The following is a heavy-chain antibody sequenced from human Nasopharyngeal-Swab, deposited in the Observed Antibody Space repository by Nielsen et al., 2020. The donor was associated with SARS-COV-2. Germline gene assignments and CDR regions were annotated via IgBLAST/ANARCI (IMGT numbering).Heavy chain of an antibody. V-gene: IGHV4-39*01. D-gene: IGHD6-19*01. CDR2: IYYSGST. CDR3: ARLSGLFDY. Sequence: WIRQPPGKGLEWIGSIYYSGSTYYNASLKSRVTRSVDTSKNQFSLKLSSVTAADTAVYYCARLSGLFDYWSQGTLVTVSS. J-gene: IGHJ4*02.